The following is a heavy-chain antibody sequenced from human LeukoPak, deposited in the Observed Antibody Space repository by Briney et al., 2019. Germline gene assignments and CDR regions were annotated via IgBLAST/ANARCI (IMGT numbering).Heavy chain of an antibody. D-gene: IGHD3-10*01. CDR3: ARVELISGSHLIFDY. J-gene: IGHJ4*02. CDR1: GGSISSYY. Sequence: SETLSLTCTVSGGSISSYYWSWIRQPPGKGLEWIGHIYYSGSTNYNPSLKSRVTMAGDTSKNQLSLKLSSVTAADTAVYYCARVELISGSHLIFDYWGQGTLVTVSS. V-gene: IGHV4-59*12. CDR2: IYYSGST.